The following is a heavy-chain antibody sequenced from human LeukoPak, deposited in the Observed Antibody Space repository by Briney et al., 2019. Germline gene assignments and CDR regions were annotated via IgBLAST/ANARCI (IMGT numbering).Heavy chain of an antibody. CDR3: ARGGTYYYDSSGYYGSVTEAFDI. CDR2: IYHSGST. D-gene: IGHD3-22*01. V-gene: IGHV4-4*02. Sequence: PSGTLSLTCAVSGGSISSSNWWSWVRQPPGKGLEWIGEIYHSGSTNYNPSLKSRVTISVDKSKNQFSLKLSSVTAADTAVYYCARGGTYYYDSSGYYGSVTEAFDIWGQGTMVTVSS. CDR1: GGSISSSNW. J-gene: IGHJ3*02.